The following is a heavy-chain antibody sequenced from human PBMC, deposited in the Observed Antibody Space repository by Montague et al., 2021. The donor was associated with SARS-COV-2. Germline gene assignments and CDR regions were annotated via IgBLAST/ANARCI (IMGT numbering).Heavy chain of an antibody. V-gene: IGHV4-34*01. CDR3: ARGLDTNKGGDY. Sequence: SETLSLTCEVDSGPLSAYYWSWVRQPPGKGLEWIGEIHPYGHTSYNPSLMSRVTLSLGTSSNPFSLKLTSVTAADTAVYYCARGLDTNKGGDYWGQGILVIVSS. D-gene: IGHD3-16*01. J-gene: IGHJ4*02. CDR2: IHPYGHT. CDR1: SGPLSAYY.